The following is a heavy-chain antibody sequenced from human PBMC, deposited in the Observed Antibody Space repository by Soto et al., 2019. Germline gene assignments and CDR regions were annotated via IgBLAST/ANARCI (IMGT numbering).Heavy chain of an antibody. CDR2: ISSASSET. J-gene: IGHJ4*02. CDR1: GFTFSRAS. Sequence: PRGSLRLSCEASGFTFSRASMNWVRQVPGKGLEWVASISSASSETWYADSVKGRFIISRDNAQNSLFLQMNTLRTEDSAIYDCARVAYWGPGTEVTVSS. V-gene: IGHV3-21*04. CDR3: ARVAY.